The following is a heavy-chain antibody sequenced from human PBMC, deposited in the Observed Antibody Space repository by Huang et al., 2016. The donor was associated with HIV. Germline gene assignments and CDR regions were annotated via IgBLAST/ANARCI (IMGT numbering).Heavy chain of an antibody. CDR1: GGSINTGRYY. CDR2: PFDTGKM. Sequence: QMRFQESGPGLVKPSGTLSLTCNVSGGSINTGRYYWGWIRQPPGKGLEWVGSPFDTGKMHYDPSLKGRLTMSADTSKNQFSLNLSSVTAADTAIYYCARNHDFWRGRMFAISYFDVWGRGTLVTVAS. V-gene: IGHV4-39*01. CDR3: ARNHDFWRGRMFAISYFDV. D-gene: IGHD3-3*01. J-gene: IGHJ2*01.